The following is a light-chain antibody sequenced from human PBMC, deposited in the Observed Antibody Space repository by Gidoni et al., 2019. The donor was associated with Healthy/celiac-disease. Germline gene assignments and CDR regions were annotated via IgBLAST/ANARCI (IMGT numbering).Light chain of an antibody. J-gene: IGKJ2*01. CDR1: QSVSSSY. CDR3: QQYGSSPGMYT. V-gene: IGKV3-20*01. CDR2: GES. Sequence: EIVLTQSPGTLSLSPGERATLSCRASQSVSSSYLAWYQQKPGQAPRLLIYGESSRATGIPDRFSGSGSGTDFTLTISRLEPEDFAVYYCQQYGSSPGMYTFGQGTKLEIK.